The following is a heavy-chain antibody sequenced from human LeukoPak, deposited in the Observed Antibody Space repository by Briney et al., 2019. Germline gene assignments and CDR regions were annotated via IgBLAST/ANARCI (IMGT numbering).Heavy chain of an antibody. Sequence: PSETLSLTCTVSGGSISSYYWSWIRQPPGKGLEWIGYIYYSGSTNYNPSLKSRVTISVDTSKNQFSLKLSSATAADTAVYYCARGYSYEYNWFGPWGQGTLVTVSS. J-gene: IGHJ5*02. D-gene: IGHD5-18*01. CDR1: GGSISSYY. V-gene: IGHV4-59*01. CDR2: IYYSGST. CDR3: ARGYSYEYNWFGP.